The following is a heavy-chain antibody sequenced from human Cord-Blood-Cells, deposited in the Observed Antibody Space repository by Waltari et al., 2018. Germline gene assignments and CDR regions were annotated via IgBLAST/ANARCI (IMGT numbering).Heavy chain of an antibody. D-gene: IGHD2-21*02. V-gene: IGHV3-30*18. Sequence: QVQLVESGGGVVQPGRSLRLSCAASGFTFSSYGMHWVRQAPGKGLEWGAVISYDGSNKYYADSVKGRFTISRDNSKNTLYLQMNSLRAEDTAVYYCAKSDWTNAFDIWGQGTMVTVSS. CDR2: ISYDGSNK. J-gene: IGHJ3*02. CDR1: GFTFSSYG. CDR3: AKSDWTNAFDI.